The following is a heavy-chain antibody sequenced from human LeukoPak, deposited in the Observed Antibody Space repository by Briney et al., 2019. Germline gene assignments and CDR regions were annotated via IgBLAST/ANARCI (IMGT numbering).Heavy chain of an antibody. CDR3: ARDLGDFWSGYYTGYYFDY. Sequence: ASVKVPCKASGYTFTSYGISWVRQAPGQGLEWKGWISAYNGNTNYAQKLQGRVTMTTDTSTSTAYMELRSLRSDDTAVYYCARDLGDFWSGYYTGYYFDYWGQGTLVTVSS. CDR1: GYTFTSYG. V-gene: IGHV1-18*01. J-gene: IGHJ4*02. D-gene: IGHD3-3*01. CDR2: ISAYNGNT.